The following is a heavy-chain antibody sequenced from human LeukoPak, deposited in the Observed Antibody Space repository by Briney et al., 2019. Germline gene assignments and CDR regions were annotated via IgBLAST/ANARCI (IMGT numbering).Heavy chain of an antibody. CDR1: GGSISSSSYY. J-gene: IGHJ5*02. V-gene: IGHV4-39*01. CDR2: IYYSGST. Sequence: SETLSLTCTVSGGSISSSSYYWGWIRQPPGKGLEWIGSIYYSGSTHYNPSLKSRVTMSVDTSKNKFSLNLSSVTAADTAVYYCGRYKAAAGTVDPWGQGTLVTVSS. CDR3: GRYKAAAGTVDP. D-gene: IGHD6-13*01.